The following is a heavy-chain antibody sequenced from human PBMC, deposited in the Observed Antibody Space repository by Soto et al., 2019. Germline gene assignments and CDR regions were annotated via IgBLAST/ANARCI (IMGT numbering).Heavy chain of an antibody. D-gene: IGHD4-17*01. Sequence: QLQLQESGPGLVKPSETLSLTCTVSGGSISSSSYYWGWIRQPPGKGLEWIGSIYYSGSTYYNPSLKSRVTISVDTSKNQFSLKLSSVTAADTAVYYCARHGRDDYGDSSAEYFQHWGQGTLVTVSS. J-gene: IGHJ1*01. CDR2: IYYSGST. CDR1: GGSISSSSYY. V-gene: IGHV4-39*01. CDR3: ARHGRDDYGDSSAEYFQH.